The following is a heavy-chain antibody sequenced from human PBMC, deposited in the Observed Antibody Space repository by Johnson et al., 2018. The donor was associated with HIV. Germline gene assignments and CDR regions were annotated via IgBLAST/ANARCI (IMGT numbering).Heavy chain of an antibody. V-gene: IGHV3-30*02. J-gene: IGHJ3*02. CDR1: GFTFSSYG. Sequence: QEKLVESGGGVVQPGGSLRLSCAASGFTFSSYGMHWVRQAPGKGLEWVAVIWYDGSNKYYADSVQGRFPISRDNSKNTLYLQMNSLRAEDTAVYYCAKAREYDSTGHDAFDIWGQETVVTVAS. D-gene: IGHD3-22*01. CDR3: AKAREYDSTGHDAFDI. CDR2: IWYDGSNK.